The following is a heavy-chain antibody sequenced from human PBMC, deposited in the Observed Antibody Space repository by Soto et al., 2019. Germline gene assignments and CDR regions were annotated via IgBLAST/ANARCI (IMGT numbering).Heavy chain of an antibody. CDR3: ARVKGTYSGSYHFAS. CDR1: GDSFSSDTAA. J-gene: IGHJ4*02. CDR2: TYYRSKWYN. V-gene: IGHV6-1*01. Sequence: PSQTLSLTCAISGDSFSSDTAAWNWIRQSPSTGLEWLGRTYYRSKWYNDYAVSVKSRITINPDTSKNQFSLQLKSVTPEDTALYYCARVKGTYSGSYHFASWGQGTLVTVSS. D-gene: IGHD1-26*01.